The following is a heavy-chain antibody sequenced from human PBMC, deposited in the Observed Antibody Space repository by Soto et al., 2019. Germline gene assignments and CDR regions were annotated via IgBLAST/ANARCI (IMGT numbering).Heavy chain of an antibody. D-gene: IGHD2-15*01. CDR1: TFTFSDFG. J-gene: IGHJ4*02. V-gene: IGHV3-30*18. CDR3: AKSTYCNGGSCFPQY. CDR2: ISYDGSDQ. Sequence: QVQVEEFGGGVVQPGRSLRLSCAGPTFTFSDFGFHWVRQAPGKGLEWVAMISYDGSDQYYGDSVQGRFTIYRDDSKNTVYLQMNSLRAEDTAMYYCAKSTYCNGGSCFPQYWGPRTLVTVSS.